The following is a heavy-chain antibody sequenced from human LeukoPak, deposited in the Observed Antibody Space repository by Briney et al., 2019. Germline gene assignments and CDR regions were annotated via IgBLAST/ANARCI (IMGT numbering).Heavy chain of an antibody. Sequence: GASVKVSCTTSGYSFTGYGISWVRQLPGQGLEWMGWISAYNDNTNYAQKFQGRVTMTADTSTNTAYMELRSLRSDDTAVYYCARDHRILGVTYTWFDPWGQGTLVTVSS. V-gene: IGHV1-18*01. CDR2: ISAYNDNT. CDR1: GYSFTGYG. CDR3: ARDHRILGVTYTWFDP. D-gene: IGHD2/OR15-2a*01. J-gene: IGHJ5*02.